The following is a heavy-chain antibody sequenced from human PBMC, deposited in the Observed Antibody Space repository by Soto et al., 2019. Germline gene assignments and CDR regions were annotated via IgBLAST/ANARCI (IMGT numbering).Heavy chain of an antibody. CDR2: IWYDGSNK. D-gene: IGHD6-6*01. J-gene: IGHJ4*02. CDR3: ARAYKYSSSLSDY. Sequence: QVQLVESGGGVVQPGRSLRLSCAASGFTFSSYGMHWVRQAPGKGLEWVAVIWYDGSNKYYADSVKGRFTISRDNSKNTLYLQMNILRAEDTAVYYGARAYKYSSSLSDYWGQGTLVTVSS. V-gene: IGHV3-33*01. CDR1: GFTFSSYG.